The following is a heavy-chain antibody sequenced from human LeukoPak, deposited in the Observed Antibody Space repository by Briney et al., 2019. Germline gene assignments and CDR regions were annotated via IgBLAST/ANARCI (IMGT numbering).Heavy chain of an antibody. Sequence: GGSLRLSCAASGFTVSSNYMSWVRQDPGKGLEWVSVIYSGGSTYYADSVKGRFTISRDNSKNTLYLQMNSLRAEDTAVYYCARDDSSSWYGKPHAFDIWGQGTMVTVSS. CDR2: IYSGGST. J-gene: IGHJ3*02. CDR3: ARDDSSSWYGKPHAFDI. CDR1: GFTVSSNY. V-gene: IGHV3-66*01. D-gene: IGHD6-13*01.